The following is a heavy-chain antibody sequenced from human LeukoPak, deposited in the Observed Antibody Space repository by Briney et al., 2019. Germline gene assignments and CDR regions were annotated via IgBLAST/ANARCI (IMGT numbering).Heavy chain of an antibody. CDR1: GFTFSSYE. V-gene: IGHV3-48*03. CDR2: ISSSGRTI. CDR3: AKAHGGSYHSGID. Sequence: GGSLRLSCAASGFTFSSYEMNWVRQAPGKGLEWVSYISSSGRTIYYADSVKGRFSISRDNSKNTLYLQMNSLRAEDTAVYYCAKAHGGSYHSGIDWGQGTLVTVSS. D-gene: IGHD1-26*01. J-gene: IGHJ4*02.